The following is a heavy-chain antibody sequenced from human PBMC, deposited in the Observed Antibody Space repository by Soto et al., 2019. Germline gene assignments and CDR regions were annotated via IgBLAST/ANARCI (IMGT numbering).Heavy chain of an antibody. CDR3: AKTYGFLGGYYFDY. J-gene: IGHJ4*02. V-gene: IGHV1-46*01. CDR2: INPSGGST. Sequence: ASVKVSCKASGYTFTNYYIHWVRQAPGQGLEWMAVINPSGGSTRYAQKFQGRVTMTRDTSTSTVYMELSSLRSEDTAVYYRAKTYGFLGGYYFDYWGQGTLVTVSS. CDR1: GYTFTNYY. D-gene: IGHD3-16*01.